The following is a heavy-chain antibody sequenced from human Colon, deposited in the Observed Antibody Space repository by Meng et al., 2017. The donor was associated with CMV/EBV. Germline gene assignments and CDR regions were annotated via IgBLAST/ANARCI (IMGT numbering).Heavy chain of an antibody. V-gene: IGHV3-23*01. Sequence: LSCAASGFTFSNYALCWVRQAPGKGLEWVSHIDGPTPNTHYAESAKGRFAISRDNSQNTLYLHMNGLRAEDTAVYYCTTWIVAHFDYWGPGTLVTVSS. CDR1: GFTFSNYA. CDR2: IDGPTPNT. J-gene: IGHJ4*02. CDR3: TTWIVAHFDY. D-gene: IGHD5-12*01.